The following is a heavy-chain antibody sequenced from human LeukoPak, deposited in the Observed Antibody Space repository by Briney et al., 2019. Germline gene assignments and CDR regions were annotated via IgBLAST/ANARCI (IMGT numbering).Heavy chain of an antibody. CDR1: GGTFSSYA. CDR2: IIPIFSTA. CDR3: ARDGKYYYDSSGYSSIDY. V-gene: IGHV1-69*05. Sequence: SVKVSCKASGGTFSSYAISWVRQAPGQGLEWMGRIIPIFSTANYAQKFQGRVTITTDESTSTAYMELSSLRSEDTAVYYCARDGKYYYDSSGYSSIDYWGQGTLVTVSS. D-gene: IGHD3-22*01. J-gene: IGHJ4*02.